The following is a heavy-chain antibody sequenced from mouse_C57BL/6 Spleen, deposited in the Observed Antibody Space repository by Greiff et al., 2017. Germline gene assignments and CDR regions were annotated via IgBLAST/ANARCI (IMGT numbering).Heavy chain of an antibody. J-gene: IGHJ4*01. CDR1: GYTFTSYW. CDR3: ARTKVMDY. V-gene: IGHV1-50*01. CDR2: IDPSDSYP. Sequence: QVKLQQPGAELVKPGASVKLSCKASGYTFTSYWMQWVKQRPGHGLEWIGEIDPSDSYPNYTQKFKGKATLTVDTSSSTAYMQLSSLTSEDSAVYYCARTKVMDYWGQGTSVTVSS.